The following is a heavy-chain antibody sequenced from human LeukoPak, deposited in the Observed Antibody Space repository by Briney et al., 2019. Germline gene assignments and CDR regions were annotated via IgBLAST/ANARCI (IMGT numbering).Heavy chain of an antibody. J-gene: IGHJ4*02. CDR1: GGSISAYY. CDR3: ARDRAEMTTTGSHFDY. D-gene: IGHD4-17*01. V-gene: IGHV4-59*13. CDR2: IHYSGIT. Sequence: PSETLSLTCNVSGGSISAYYWSWIRQPPGKGLEWIGYIHYSGITNYNPSLKSRVTISVDTSKNQFSLKLSSVTAADTAVYYCARDRAEMTTTGSHFDYWGQGTLVTVSS.